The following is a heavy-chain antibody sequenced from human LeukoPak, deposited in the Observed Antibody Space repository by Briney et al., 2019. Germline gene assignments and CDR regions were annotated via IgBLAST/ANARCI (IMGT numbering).Heavy chain of an antibody. V-gene: IGHV1-8*01. Sequence: AASVKVSCKASGYTFTSYDINWVRQATGQGLEWMGWMNPNSGNTGYAQKFQGRVTMTRNTSISTAYMELSSLRSEDTAVYYCARVLAGGYYYGMDVWGQGTTVTVSS. D-gene: IGHD1-14*01. J-gene: IGHJ6*02. CDR1: GYTFTSYD. CDR3: ARVLAGGYYYGMDV. CDR2: MNPNSGNT.